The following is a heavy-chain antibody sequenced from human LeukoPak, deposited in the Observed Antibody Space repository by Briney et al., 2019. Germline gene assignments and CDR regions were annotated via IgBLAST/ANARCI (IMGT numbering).Heavy chain of an antibody. J-gene: IGHJ4*02. D-gene: IGHD6-13*01. CDR1: GFTFSSYA. CDR2: ISGSGGST. V-gene: IGHV3-23*01. Sequence: GGSLRLSCAASGFTFSSYAMSWVRQAPGKGLEWASAISGSGGSTYYADSVKGRFTISRDNSKNTLYLQMNSLRAEDTAVYYCAKAGGSNRSYSSSWYYFDYWGQGALVTVSS. CDR3: AKAGGSNRSYSSSWYYFDY.